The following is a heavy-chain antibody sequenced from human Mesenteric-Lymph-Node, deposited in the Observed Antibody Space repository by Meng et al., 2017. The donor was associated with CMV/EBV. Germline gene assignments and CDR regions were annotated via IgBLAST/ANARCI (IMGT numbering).Heavy chain of an antibody. CDR1: GFTFSSYW. Sequence: GESLKISCVASGFTFSSYWMHWVRQAPGKGLVWVSRINSDGSSTSYADSVKGRFTISRDNSKNTLYLQMNSLRAEDTAVYYCARDRHYYDSSGYYYLFDYWGQGTLVTVSS. CDR3: ARDRHYYDSSGYYYLFDY. CDR2: INSDGSST. D-gene: IGHD3-22*01. V-gene: IGHV3-74*01. J-gene: IGHJ4*02.